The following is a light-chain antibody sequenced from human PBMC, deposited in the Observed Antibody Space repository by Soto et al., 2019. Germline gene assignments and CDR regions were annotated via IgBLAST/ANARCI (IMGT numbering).Light chain of an antibody. Sequence: QLVLTQPPSASGTPGQRVTISCSGSSSNIGSNYVYWYQQLPGAAPKLLIYKINQRPSGVPDRFSGSKSGTSASLAISGLRSEDEADYHCASWDDSLSGPVFGGGTKVTVL. J-gene: IGLJ3*02. CDR1: SSNIGSNY. V-gene: IGLV1-47*01. CDR2: KIN. CDR3: ASWDDSLSGPV.